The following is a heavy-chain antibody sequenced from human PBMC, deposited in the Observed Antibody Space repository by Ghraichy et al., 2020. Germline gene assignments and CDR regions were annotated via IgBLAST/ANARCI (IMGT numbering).Heavy chain of an antibody. Sequence: GESLNISCAASGFTFSSYSMNWVRQAPGKGLEWVSSISSSSSYIYYADSVKGRFTISRDNAKNSLYLQMNSLRAEDTAVYYCARDGTGSTSCYSYWGQGTLVTVSS. V-gene: IGHV3-21*01. J-gene: IGHJ4*02. CDR3: ARDGTGSTSCYSY. CDR1: GFTFSSYS. CDR2: ISSSSSYI. D-gene: IGHD2-2*02.